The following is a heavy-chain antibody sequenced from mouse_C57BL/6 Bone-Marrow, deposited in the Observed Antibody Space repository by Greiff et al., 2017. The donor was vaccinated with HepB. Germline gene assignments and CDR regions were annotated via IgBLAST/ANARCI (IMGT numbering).Heavy chain of an antibody. Sequence: EVNVVDSGGGLVQSGRSLRLSCATSGFTFSDFYMEWVRQAPGKGLEWIAARRNKANDYTTEYSASVKGRFIVSRDNSQSILYLQMNALRAEDTAIYYCARRPPYYYAMYYWGQGTSVTVSS. J-gene: IGHJ4*01. V-gene: IGHV7-1*01. CDR2: RRNKANDYTT. CDR1: GFTFSDFY. CDR3: ARRPPYYYAMYY.